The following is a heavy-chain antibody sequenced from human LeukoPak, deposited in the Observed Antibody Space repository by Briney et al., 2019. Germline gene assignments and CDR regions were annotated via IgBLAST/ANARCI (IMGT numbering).Heavy chain of an antibody. CDR1: GFTFSSYA. D-gene: IGHD2-15*01. V-gene: IGHV3-30*04. CDR2: ISYDGSNK. Sequence: GRSLRLSCAASGFTFSSYAMHWVRQAPGKGLEWVAVISYDGSNKYYADSVKGRFTISRDNSKNTLYLQMNSLRAEDTAVYYCARDYRYCSGGSCSLDIPYYWGQGTLVTVSS. CDR3: ARDYRYCSGGSCSLDIPYY. J-gene: IGHJ4*02.